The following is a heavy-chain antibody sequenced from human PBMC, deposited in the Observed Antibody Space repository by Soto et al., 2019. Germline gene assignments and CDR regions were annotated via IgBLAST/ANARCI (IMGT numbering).Heavy chain of an antibody. Sequence: GCLRLSCADSGVTFINCTMNWFRHAPLMVLECVSSMSRSSRNIYYADSLKGRFTISRDNAKNALYLQMNSLRGEDTAVYYCARELKVAGTNSCYYYGRGVWGQGPTVTVSS. J-gene: IGHJ6*02. D-gene: IGHD6-19*01. CDR2: MSRSSRNI. V-gene: IGHV3-21*01. CDR3: ARELKVAGTNSCYYYGRGV. CDR1: GVTFINCT.